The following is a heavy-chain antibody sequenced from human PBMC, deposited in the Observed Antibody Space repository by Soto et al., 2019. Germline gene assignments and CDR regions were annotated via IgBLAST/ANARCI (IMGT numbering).Heavy chain of an antibody. Sequence: EMQLVESGGGLVKPGGSLRLSCVVSGFTFSSYTMNWVRQAPGKGLEWVSFISSSAYYIYYADSVKGRFTVSRDNAESSLYLQMDSLRAEDTALYYCARDWGNGYWFAPRGQGTLVTVSS. CDR2: ISSSAYYI. V-gene: IGHV3-21*01. CDR1: GFTFSSYT. J-gene: IGHJ5*02. CDR3: ARDWGNGYWFAP. D-gene: IGHD2-2*03.